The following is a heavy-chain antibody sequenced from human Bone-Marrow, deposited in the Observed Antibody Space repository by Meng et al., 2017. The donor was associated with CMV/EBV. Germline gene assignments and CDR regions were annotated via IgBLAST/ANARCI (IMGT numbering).Heavy chain of an antibody. D-gene: IGHD1-20*01. J-gene: IGHJ4*02. Sequence: SETLSLTCTVSGVSISSYYWSWIRQPPGKGLECIGYIYYSGSTNYNPSLKSRVTISVDTSKNQFSLKLSSVTAADTAVYYCARVVLSITGTIFDYWGQGTLVTVSS. CDR3: ARVVLSITGTIFDY. CDR2: IYYSGST. V-gene: IGHV4-59*01. CDR1: GVSISSYY.